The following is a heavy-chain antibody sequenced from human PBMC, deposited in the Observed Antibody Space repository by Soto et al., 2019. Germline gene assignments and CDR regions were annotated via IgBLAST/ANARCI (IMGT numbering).Heavy chain of an antibody. V-gene: IGHV4-39*01. CDR3: ARHRGQWPPYYFDY. D-gene: IGHD6-19*01. J-gene: IGHJ4*02. CDR2: IYYSGST. CDR1: GGSISSSSYY. Sequence: PSETLSLTCTVSGGSISSSSYYWGWIRQPPGKGLEWIGSIYYSGSTYYNPSLKSRVTISVDTSKNQFSLKLSSVTAADTAVYYCARHRGQWPPYYFDYWGQGTLVTVSS.